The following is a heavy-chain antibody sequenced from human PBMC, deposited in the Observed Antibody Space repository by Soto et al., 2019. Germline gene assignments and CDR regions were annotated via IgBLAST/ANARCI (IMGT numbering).Heavy chain of an antibody. V-gene: IGHV3-23*01. CDR2: ISGSGGST. CDR1: GFTFSSYA. Sequence: EVQLLESGGGLVQPGGSLRLSCAASGFTFSSYAMSWVRQAPGKGLEWVSAISGSGGSTYYADSVKGRFTISRDNSKNTLYLQMNSLRAEDTAVYYCAKEEPYSGSYSNWFDPWGQGTLVTVSS. CDR3: AKEEPYSGSYSNWFDP. J-gene: IGHJ5*02. D-gene: IGHD1-26*01.